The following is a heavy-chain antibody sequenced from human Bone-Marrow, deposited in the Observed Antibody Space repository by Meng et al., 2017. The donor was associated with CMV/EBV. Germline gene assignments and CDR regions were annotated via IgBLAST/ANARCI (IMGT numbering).Heavy chain of an antibody. V-gene: IGHV1-69*12. Sequence: QVQLVQAGAEVKRPGSSGKVSCKASGGTFSSYAISWVRQAPGQGLEWMGGIIPIFGTANYAQKFQGRVTITADESTSTAYMELSSLRSDDTAVYYCARDSGSYLCWGQGTLVTVSS. CDR2: IIPIFGTA. CDR3: ARDSGSYLC. J-gene: IGHJ4*02. CDR1: GGTFSSYA. D-gene: IGHD1-26*01.